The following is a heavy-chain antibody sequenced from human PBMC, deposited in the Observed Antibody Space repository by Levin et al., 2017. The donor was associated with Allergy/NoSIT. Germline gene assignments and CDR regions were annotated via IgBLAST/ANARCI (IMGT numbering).Heavy chain of an antibody. V-gene: IGHV3-33*01. CDR2: IWYDGSNE. D-gene: IGHD2/OR15-2a*01. CDR1: GFTFRNYG. CDR3: ARDEGNSAMAATDG. Sequence: GGSLRLSCAVSGFTFRNYGMHWVRQAPGKGLEWVALIWYDGSNEYYADSVKGRFTIFRDNSKNTLYLQMNSLRVEDTALYYCARDEGNSAMAATDGWGQGTLVTVSS. J-gene: IGHJ4*02.